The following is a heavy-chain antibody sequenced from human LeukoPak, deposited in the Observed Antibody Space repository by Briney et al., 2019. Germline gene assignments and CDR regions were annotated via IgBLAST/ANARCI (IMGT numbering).Heavy chain of an antibody. CDR3: TLGANYYDRNAYYFTDY. Sequence: PSETLSLTCTVSGGSISSSSYYWVWIRHPPGKGLVWIGRVHYSGSIYYDPSLKSIATLSLDTSKNQFSLRLSSGSAPDPALYFSTLGANYYDRNAYYFTDYWGQGTLVTVSS. CDR1: GGSISSSSYY. CDR2: VHYSGSI. V-gene: IGHV4-39*07. J-gene: IGHJ4*02. D-gene: IGHD3-22*01.